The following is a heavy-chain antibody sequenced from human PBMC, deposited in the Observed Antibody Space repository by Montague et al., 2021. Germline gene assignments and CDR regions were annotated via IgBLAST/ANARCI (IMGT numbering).Heavy chain of an antibody. Sequence: SLRLSCAASGFTFSSYAMSWVRQAPGKGLEWVPAISGSGGSTYYADSVKGRLTISRDNSKNTLYLQMNSLRAEDTAVYYCANRPDITVVTLGGQGTLVTVSS. CDR3: ANRPDITVVTL. V-gene: IGHV3-23*01. D-gene: IGHD4-23*01. CDR2: ISGSGGST. J-gene: IGHJ4*02. CDR1: GFTFSSYA.